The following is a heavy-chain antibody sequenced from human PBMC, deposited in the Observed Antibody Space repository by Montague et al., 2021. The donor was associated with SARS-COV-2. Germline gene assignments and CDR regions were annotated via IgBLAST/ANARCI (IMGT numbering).Heavy chain of an antibody. V-gene: IGHV4-34*01. CDR1: GGKIKTYC. CDR3: ARLGDGVLPSPILGVGPYYAYYSMDV. J-gene: IGHJ6*03. Sequence: SETLSLTREGEGGKIKTYCWNWIRQPPGKGLEWIGEIHHGGSTNYNPSLKSRVTISADTSKNQFSLKLTSVAAADTAVYYCARLGDGVLPSPILGVGPYYAYYSMDVWGKGTTVNVSS. D-gene: IGHD3-10*01. CDR2: IHHGGST.